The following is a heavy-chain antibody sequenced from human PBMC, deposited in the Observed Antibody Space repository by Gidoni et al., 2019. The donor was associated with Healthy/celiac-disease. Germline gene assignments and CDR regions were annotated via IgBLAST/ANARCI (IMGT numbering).Heavy chain of an antibody. CDR3: ARVRFPTAMVTATQLDY. J-gene: IGHJ4*02. CDR2: ISYDGSNK. Sequence: QVQLVESGGGVVQPGRSLILSCAASGFTFSSYAMHRVRQAPGKGLEWVAVISYDGSNKYYADSVKGRFTISRDNSKNTLYLQMNSLRAEDTAVYYCARVRFPTAMVTATQLDYWGQGTLVTVSS. CDR1: GFTFSSYA. V-gene: IGHV3-30-3*01. D-gene: IGHD5-18*01.